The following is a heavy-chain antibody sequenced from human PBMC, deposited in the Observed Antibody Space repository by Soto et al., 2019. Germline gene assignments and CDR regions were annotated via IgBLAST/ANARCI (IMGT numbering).Heavy chain of an antibody. Sequence: TSETLSLTCTVSGGSISSYYWSWIRQPPGKGLEWIGYIYYSGSTNYNPSLKSRVTISVDTSKNQFSLKLSSVTAADTAVYYCARGKPIDLGYCSSTSCSPPFGFDYWGQGTLVTVSS. D-gene: IGHD2-2*01. CDR3: ARGKPIDLGYCSSTSCSPPFGFDY. J-gene: IGHJ4*02. V-gene: IGHV4-59*12. CDR2: IYYSGST. CDR1: GGSISSYY.